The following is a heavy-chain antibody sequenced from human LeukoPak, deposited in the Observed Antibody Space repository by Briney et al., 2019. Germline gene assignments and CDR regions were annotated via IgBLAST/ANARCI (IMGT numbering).Heavy chain of an antibody. J-gene: IGHJ4*02. Sequence: GASVTVSCKASGYTFTSYAMNWVRQAPGQGLEWMGWIHPSTGNPTYAQGFTGRFVFSLDTSVSTTYLQISSLKAEDTAVYFCARAFQSSGGLSLPDYWGQGTLVTVSS. V-gene: IGHV7-4-1*02. D-gene: IGHD3-16*02. CDR2: IHPSTGNP. CDR3: ARAFQSSGGLSLPDY. CDR1: GYTFTSYA.